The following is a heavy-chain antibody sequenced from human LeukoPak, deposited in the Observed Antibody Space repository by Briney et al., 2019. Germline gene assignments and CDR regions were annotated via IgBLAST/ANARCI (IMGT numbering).Heavy chain of an antibody. Sequence: SETLSLTCTVSGGSISSFYWSWIRQPPGKGLEWIGYVYYNGVTNYNPSLMSRVTISVDTSKNQLSLKLSSVTAADTAVYYCARDVRSGYNSPFDYWGQGTLVTVSS. CDR3: ARDVRSGYNSPFDY. J-gene: IGHJ4*02. D-gene: IGHD5-12*01. CDR1: GGSISSFY. CDR2: VYYNGVT. V-gene: IGHV4-59*01.